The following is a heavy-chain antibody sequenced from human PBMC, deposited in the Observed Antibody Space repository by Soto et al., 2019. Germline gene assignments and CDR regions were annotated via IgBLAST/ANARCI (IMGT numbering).Heavy chain of an antibody. CDR3: AKVRPLRDCTRTSCLGAFDI. Sequence: EVQLLASGGGLVQPGGCLSISCEASGFTFSSYAMSWVRQAPGKALEWDSAITASRDTTCYAESVKGRFTISRDNSKSTIYLQMNSLRAEDTAVYYCAKVRPLRDCTRTSCLGAFDIWGQGTMVTVSS. CDR1: GFTFSSYA. J-gene: IGHJ3*02. V-gene: IGHV3-23*01. D-gene: IGHD2-2*01. CDR2: ITASRDTT.